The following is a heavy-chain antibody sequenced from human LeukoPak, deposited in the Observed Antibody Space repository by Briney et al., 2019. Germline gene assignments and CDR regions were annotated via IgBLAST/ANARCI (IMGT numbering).Heavy chain of an antibody. Sequence: SQTLSLTCTVSGGSISSGGYYWSWIRQPPGKGLEWIGYIYYTGSTNYNPSLKSRVTISVDTSKNQFSLKLSSVTAADTAVYYCARGSAAGAFDYWGQGTLVTVSS. V-gene: IGHV4-61*08. D-gene: IGHD6-13*01. CDR1: GGSISSGGYY. CDR2: IYYTGST. J-gene: IGHJ4*02. CDR3: ARGSAAGAFDY.